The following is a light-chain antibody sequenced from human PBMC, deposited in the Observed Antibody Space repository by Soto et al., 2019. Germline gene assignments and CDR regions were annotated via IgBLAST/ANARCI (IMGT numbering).Light chain of an antibody. Sequence: PGERATLSCRARQSVSSFLPWYRQKPGQAPRLLIYDASNRATGIPARFSGSGSGTDFTLTITSLEPEDFAVYYCQQYNSWPLTFGPGTKVDIK. J-gene: IGKJ3*01. V-gene: IGKV3-11*01. CDR1: QSVSSF. CDR3: QQYNSWPLT. CDR2: DAS.